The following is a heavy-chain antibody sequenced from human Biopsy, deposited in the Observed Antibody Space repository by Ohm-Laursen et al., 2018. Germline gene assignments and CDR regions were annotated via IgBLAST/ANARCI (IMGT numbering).Heavy chain of an antibody. D-gene: IGHD6-25*01. Sequence: SDTLSLTCTVSGGDINNFYWSWIRQPAGKGLEWIGRIYPGGSTNYKPSLKSRVTMSVDTSKKQFSLRLRSVTAADAAMYYCASVGLGTANDAFDLWGQGTMVVVSS. CDR3: ASVGLGTANDAFDL. CDR1: GGDINNFY. J-gene: IGHJ3*01. V-gene: IGHV4-4*07. CDR2: IYPGGST.